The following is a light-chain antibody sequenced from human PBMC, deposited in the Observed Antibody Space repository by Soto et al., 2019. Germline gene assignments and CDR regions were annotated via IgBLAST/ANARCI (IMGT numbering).Light chain of an antibody. Sequence: QAVVTQEPSLTVSPGGTVTLTCGSGTGAVTRTHYPYWFQQTPGQAPRTLIYDTDNRYSWTPARFSGSLLGGQAALTLSGAQPEDEAYYYCLLLYSGTRMVFGAGTKLTVL. CDR2: DTD. J-gene: IGLJ1*01. CDR1: TGAVTRTHY. CDR3: LLLYSGTRMV. V-gene: IGLV7-46*01.